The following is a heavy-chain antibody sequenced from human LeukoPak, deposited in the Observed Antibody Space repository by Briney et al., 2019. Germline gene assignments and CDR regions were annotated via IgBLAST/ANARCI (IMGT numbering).Heavy chain of an antibody. D-gene: IGHD4-11*01. V-gene: IGHV3-23*01. CDR2: ISGSGGST. J-gene: IGHJ4*02. CDR3: AKGYSNYSPALYDY. Sequence: GGSLRLSCAASGFTFSSYAMSWIRQAPGKGLEWVSAISGSGGSTYYADSVKGRFTISRDNSKNTLYLQMNSLRAGDTAVYYCAKGYSNYSPALYDYWGQGTLVTVSS. CDR1: GFTFSSYA.